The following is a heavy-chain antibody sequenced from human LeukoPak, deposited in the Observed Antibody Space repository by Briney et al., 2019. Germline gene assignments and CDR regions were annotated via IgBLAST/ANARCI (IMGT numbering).Heavy chain of an antibody. CDR1: GGSISSGSYY. CDR2: IYYSGST. Sequence: SETLSLTCTVSGGSISSGSYYWSWIRQPPGKGLEWIGYIYYSGSTNYNPSLKSRVTISLDTSKSQFSLKVRYVTAADTAVYYCARGLNDSWTGENYWGQGTLVTVSS. J-gene: IGHJ4*02. CDR3: ARGLNDSWTGENY. V-gene: IGHV4-61*01. D-gene: IGHD3-3*01.